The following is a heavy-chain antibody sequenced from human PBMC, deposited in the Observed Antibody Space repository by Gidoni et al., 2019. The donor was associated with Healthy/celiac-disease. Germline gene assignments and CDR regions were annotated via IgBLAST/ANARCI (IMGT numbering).Heavy chain of an antibody. V-gene: IGHV3-23*01. CDR2: ISGSGGST. CDR1: GFPLSIYA. D-gene: IGHD3-22*01. J-gene: IGHJ3*02. CDR3: AKDNGITMIVVVPDAFDI. Sequence: EVQLLESGGGLVPPGASLRPSCPPSGFPLSIYARSWVRQAPGKGLEWVSAISGSGGSTYYADSVKGRFTISRDNSKNTLYLQMNSLRAEDTAVYYCAKDNGITMIVVVPDAFDIWGQGTMVTVSS.